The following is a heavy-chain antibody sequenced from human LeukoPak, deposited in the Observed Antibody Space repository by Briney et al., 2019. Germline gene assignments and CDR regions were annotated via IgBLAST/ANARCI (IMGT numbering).Heavy chain of an antibody. CDR1: GYTFTGYY. D-gene: IGHD3-10*01. CDR3: ARVSSYYGSGVESSWKELDY. V-gene: IGHV1-2*02. Sequence: ASVKVSCKASGYTFTGYYMHWVRQAPGQGLEWMGWINPNSGGTNYAQKFQGRVTMTRDTSISTAYMELSRLRSDDTAVYYCARVSSYYGSGVESSWKELDYWGQGTLVTVSS. J-gene: IGHJ4*02. CDR2: INPNSGGT.